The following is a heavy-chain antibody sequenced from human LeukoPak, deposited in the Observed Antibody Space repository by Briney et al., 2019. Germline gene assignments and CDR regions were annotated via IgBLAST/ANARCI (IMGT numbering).Heavy chain of an antibody. Sequence: GGSLRLSCAASGFTFSSYEMNWVRQAPGKGLEWVSYISSSGSTIYYADSVKGRFTISRDNAKNSLYLQMNSLRAEDTAVYYCAKDLTTYVWGSYRYGYWGQGTLVTVSS. CDR1: GFTFSSYE. D-gene: IGHD3-16*02. V-gene: IGHV3-48*03. J-gene: IGHJ4*02. CDR3: AKDLTTYVWGSYRYGY. CDR2: ISSSGSTI.